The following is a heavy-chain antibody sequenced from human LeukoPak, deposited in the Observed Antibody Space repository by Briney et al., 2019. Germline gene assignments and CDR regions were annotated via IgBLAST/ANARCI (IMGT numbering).Heavy chain of an antibody. CDR2: VIANSGNT. CDR1: GYTFTSYD. D-gene: IGHD3-10*01. Sequence: ASVMVSCTASGYTFTSYDLNWVRQATGPGLDWMGFVIANSGNTGYGQKFQGRVTMTRNTSISTAYMELSSLRSEDTAVYYCARGHALLWFGELYNWFDPWGQGTLVTVAS. V-gene: IGHV1-8*01. J-gene: IGHJ5*02. CDR3: ARGHALLWFGELYNWFDP.